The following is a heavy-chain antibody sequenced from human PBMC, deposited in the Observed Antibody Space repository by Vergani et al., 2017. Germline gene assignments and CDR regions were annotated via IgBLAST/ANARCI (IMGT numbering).Heavy chain of an antibody. CDR2: IYPGDSDT. Sequence: EVQLVQSGAEVKKPGEPLKISCKGSGYSFTSYWIGWVRQMPGKGLEWMGIIYPGDSDTRYSPSFQGQVTISAEKSISTAYLQWSSLKASDTAMYYCARHGEDKNCGGDCYSGYYYGMDVWGQGTTVTVSS. CDR1: GYSFTSYW. CDR3: ARHGEDKNCGGDCYSGYYYGMDV. J-gene: IGHJ6*02. V-gene: IGHV5-51*01. D-gene: IGHD2-21*02.